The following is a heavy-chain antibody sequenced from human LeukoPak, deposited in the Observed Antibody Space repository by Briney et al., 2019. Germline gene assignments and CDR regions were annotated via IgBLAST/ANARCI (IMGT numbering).Heavy chain of an antibody. V-gene: IGHV4-38-2*02. CDR2: IIYSGNT. CDR1: GYSIRSGYQ. J-gene: IGHJ4*02. Sequence: PSETLSLTCTVSGYSIRSGYQWGWIRQPPGKGLEWIGSIIYSGNTYDNPSLKSRVTISVDTSKNQFSLKLSSVTAADTAVYYCAREGDCSGGSCYDPVDYWGQGTLVTVSS. D-gene: IGHD2-15*01. CDR3: AREGDCSGGSCYDPVDY.